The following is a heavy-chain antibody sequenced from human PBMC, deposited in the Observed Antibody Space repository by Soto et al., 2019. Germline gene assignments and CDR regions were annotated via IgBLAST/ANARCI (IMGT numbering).Heavy chain of an antibody. D-gene: IGHD6-25*01. Sequence: SGPTLVNPTQTLTLTCTFSGFSLSTSGMCVSWIRQPPGKALEWLALIDWDDDKYYSTSLKTRLTISKDTSKNQVVLTMTNMDPVDTATYYCARAISRYDYYYYGMDVWGQGTTVTVYS. CDR2: IDWDDDK. J-gene: IGHJ6*02. CDR3: ARAISRYDYYYYGMDV. V-gene: IGHV2-70*01. CDR1: GFSLSTSGMC.